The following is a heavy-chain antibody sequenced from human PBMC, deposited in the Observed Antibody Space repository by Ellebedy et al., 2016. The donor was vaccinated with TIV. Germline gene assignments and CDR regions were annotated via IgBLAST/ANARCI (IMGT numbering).Heavy chain of an antibody. J-gene: IGHJ3*01. V-gene: IGHV4-59*08. Sequence: MPSETLSLTCTVYGGSISGDYWSWIRQPPGKGLEWIGYMFHSGYSAYSPSFESRATMSLDSSKNQFSLKVISVTAADTAVYYCAKRYYNSAYYYAFDVWGRGTMVTVSS. D-gene: IGHD6-25*01. CDR3: AKRYYNSAYYYAFDV. CDR1: GGSISGDY. CDR2: MFHSGYS.